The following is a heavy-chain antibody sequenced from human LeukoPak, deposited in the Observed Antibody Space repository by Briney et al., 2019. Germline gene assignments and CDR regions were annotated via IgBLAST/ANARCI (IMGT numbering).Heavy chain of an antibody. D-gene: IGHD1-26*01. J-gene: IGHJ5*02. CDR1: GYTFTSYY. CDR3: ARDLMGAYNWFDP. Sequence: ASVKVSCKASGYTFTSYYMHWVRQAPGQGLEWMGIINPSGGSTSYAQKFQGRVTMTRDMSTSTVYMELSSLRSEDTAVYYCARDLMGAYNWFDPWAREPWSPSPQ. V-gene: IGHV1-46*01. CDR2: INPSGGST.